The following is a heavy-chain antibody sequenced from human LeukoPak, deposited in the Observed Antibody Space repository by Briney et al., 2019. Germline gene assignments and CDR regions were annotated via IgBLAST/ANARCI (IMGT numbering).Heavy chain of an antibody. Sequence: GGSLRLSCAASGFTFNRYGMNWVRQAPGKGLEWVSAISGSGGSTYYADSVKGRFTISRDNSKNTLYLQMNSLRAEDTAVYYCTKVYGDYESYYYYYMDVWGKGTTVTISS. CDR3: TKVYGDYESYYYYYMDV. D-gene: IGHD4-17*01. J-gene: IGHJ6*03. CDR2: ISGSGGST. V-gene: IGHV3-23*01. CDR1: GFTFNRYG.